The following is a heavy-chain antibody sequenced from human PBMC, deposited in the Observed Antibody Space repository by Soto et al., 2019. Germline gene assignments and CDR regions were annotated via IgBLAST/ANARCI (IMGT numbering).Heavy chain of an antibody. J-gene: IGHJ5*02. CDR1: GYTFTSYD. CDR2: MNPNSGNT. D-gene: IGHD4-17*01. V-gene: IGHV1-8*01. Sequence: QVQLVQSGAEVKKPGASVKVSCKASGYTFTSYDITWVRQATGQGLEWMGWMNPNSGNTGYAQKFQGRVTMTRNTFISTAYMELSSLRSEDTAVYYCARGGTTTVTTAGAGFVPWGQGTLVTVSS. CDR3: ARGGTTTVTTAGAGFVP.